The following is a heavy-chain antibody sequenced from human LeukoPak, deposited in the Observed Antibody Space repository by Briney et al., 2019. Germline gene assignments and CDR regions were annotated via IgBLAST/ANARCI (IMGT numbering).Heavy chain of an antibody. CDR3: AKGGKWDVTPFDY. CDR2: ISGGGGST. Sequence: GGSLRLSCAASGFTFTSYSMNWVRQAPGKGLEWVSTISGGGGSTYYADSVKGRFAISRDNSKNTLYLQVNSLRAEDTAVYYCAKGGKWDVTPFDYWGQGTLVTVSS. CDR1: GFTFTSYS. D-gene: IGHD1-26*01. V-gene: IGHV3-23*01. J-gene: IGHJ4*02.